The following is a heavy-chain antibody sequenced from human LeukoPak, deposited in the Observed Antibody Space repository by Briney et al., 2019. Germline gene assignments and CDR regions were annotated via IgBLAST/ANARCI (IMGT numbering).Heavy chain of an antibody. V-gene: IGHV1-69*13. CDR1: GGTFGSHT. CDR3: AREANFYYYMDV. J-gene: IGHJ6*03. Sequence: SVRVSCKASGGTFGSHTFNWVRQAPGQGLEWMGGITPIYGTRDYAQSFQGRVTISADESTSTAYIELSSLRPDDTAVYYCAREANFYYYMDVWGKGTAVTVSS. CDR2: ITPIYGTR. D-gene: IGHD1-1*01.